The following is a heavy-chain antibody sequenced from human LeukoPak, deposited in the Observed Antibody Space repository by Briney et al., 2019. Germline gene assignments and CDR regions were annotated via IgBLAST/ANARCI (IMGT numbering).Heavy chain of an antibody. CDR2: ISPYNGNT. J-gene: IGHJ4*02. CDR3: ARLMVRGVIITREDY. CDR1: GYTFTNFG. Sequence: ASVKVSCKASGYTFTNFGITWVRQAPGQGLEWMGWISPYNGNTNFAQILQDRVTMTTDTSTSTAYMELRSLRSDDTAVYYCARLMVRGVIITREDYWGQGTLVTVSS. V-gene: IGHV1-18*01. D-gene: IGHD3-10*01.